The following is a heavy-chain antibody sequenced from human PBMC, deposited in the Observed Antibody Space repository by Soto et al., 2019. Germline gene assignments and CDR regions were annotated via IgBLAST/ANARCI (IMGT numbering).Heavy chain of an antibody. D-gene: IGHD6-13*01. CDR1: GFTFSDHY. J-gene: IGHJ3*02. Sequence: PGGSLRLSCAASGFTFSDHYMDWVRQAPGKGLEWVGRTRNKANSYTTEYAASVKGRFTISRDDSKNSLYLQMNSLKTEDTAVIYCARVIAAAGTPVAFDIGGKGKMFTV. V-gene: IGHV3-72*01. CDR3: ARVIAAAGTPVAFDI. CDR2: TRNKANSYTT.